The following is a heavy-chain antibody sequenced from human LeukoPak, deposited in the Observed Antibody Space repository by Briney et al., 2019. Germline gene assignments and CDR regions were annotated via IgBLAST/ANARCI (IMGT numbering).Heavy chain of an antibody. V-gene: IGHV3-53*01. CDR1: GFTVSSNY. D-gene: IGHD6-19*01. Sequence: GGSLRLSCAASGFTVSSNYMSWVRQAPGKGLEWVSGIYNGCSPYYADSVKGRFTIYKDNSKNTLYLQMSSLRAEDTAVYYCAVYSSGWTDYFDYWGQGTLVTVSS. CDR2: IYNGCSP. CDR3: AVYSSGWTDYFDY. J-gene: IGHJ4*02.